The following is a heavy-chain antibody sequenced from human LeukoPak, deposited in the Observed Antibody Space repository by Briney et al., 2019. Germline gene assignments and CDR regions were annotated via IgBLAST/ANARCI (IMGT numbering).Heavy chain of an antibody. Sequence: GGSLRLSCAASGFTFSSHWMHYIRQAPGKGLVWVSLISSDGSITTYADSVKGRFTISRDNAKNTLYLQMNSLRAEDTAVYYCAKPGYDSSGYRSWGQGTLVTVSS. D-gene: IGHD3-22*01. CDR1: GFTFSSHW. J-gene: IGHJ4*02. CDR3: AKPGYDSSGYRS. V-gene: IGHV3-74*01. CDR2: ISSDGSIT.